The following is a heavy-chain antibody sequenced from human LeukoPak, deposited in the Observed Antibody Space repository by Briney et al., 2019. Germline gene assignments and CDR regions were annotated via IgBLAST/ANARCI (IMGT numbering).Heavy chain of an antibody. D-gene: IGHD2-15*01. J-gene: IGHJ4*02. V-gene: IGHV3-64*01. Sequence: PGGSLRLSCAASGFTFSSYAMHWVRQAPGKGLEYVSAISSNGGSTYYANSVKGRFTISRDNSKNTLYLQMGSLRAEDMAVYYCARDAGYCSGGSCPTYYFDYWGREPWSPSPQ. CDR2: ISSNGGST. CDR3: ARDAGYCSGGSCPTYYFDY. CDR1: GFTFSSYA.